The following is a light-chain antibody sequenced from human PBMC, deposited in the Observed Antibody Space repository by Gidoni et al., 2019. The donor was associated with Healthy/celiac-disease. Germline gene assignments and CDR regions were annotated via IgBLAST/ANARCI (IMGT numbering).Light chain of an antibody. J-gene: IGKJ2*04. CDR1: QSVSSN. V-gene: IGKV3-15*01. CDR3: QQYNNWPPGCS. Sequence: EIVMTQSPATLSVSPGERATLSCRASQSVSSNLAWYQQKPGQAPRLLIYGASTRATGIPARFSGSGSGTEFTLTISSLQSEDFAVYYCQQYNNWPPGCSFXQXTKLEIK. CDR2: GAS.